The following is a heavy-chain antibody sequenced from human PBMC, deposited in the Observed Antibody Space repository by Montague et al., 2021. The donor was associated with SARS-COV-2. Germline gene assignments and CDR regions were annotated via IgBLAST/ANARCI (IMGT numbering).Heavy chain of an antibody. J-gene: IGHJ6*02. CDR3: ARDRTYCSGGSCLYYYYYGMDV. V-gene: IGHV3-7*01. CDR1: GFTFSSYW. Sequence: SLRLSCAASGFTFSSYWMSWVRQAPGKGLEWVANIKQDGSVKYYVDSVKGRFTISRDNAKNSLYLQMNSLRAEDTAVYYCARDRTYCSGGSCLYYYYYGMDVWGQGTTVTVSS. D-gene: IGHD2-15*01. CDR2: IKQDGSVK.